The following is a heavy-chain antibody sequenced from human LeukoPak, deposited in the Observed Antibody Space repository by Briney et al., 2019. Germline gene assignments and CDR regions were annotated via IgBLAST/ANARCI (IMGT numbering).Heavy chain of an antibody. D-gene: IGHD1-14*01. Sequence: SQTLSLTCAISEDSVSSTNVGWNWIRQSPSSGLEWLGRTYYRSQFYNDYADSVKGRITITPDTSKNQFSLQLSSLTPDDTAVYYCARGTAFDIWGQGTMVTVSS. CDR1: EDSVSSTNVG. CDR2: TYYRSQFYN. CDR3: ARGTAFDI. J-gene: IGHJ3*02. V-gene: IGHV6-1*01.